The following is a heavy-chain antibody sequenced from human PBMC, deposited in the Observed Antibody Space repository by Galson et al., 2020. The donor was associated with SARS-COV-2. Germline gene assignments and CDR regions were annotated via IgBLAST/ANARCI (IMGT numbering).Heavy chain of an antibody. CDR2: IYYSGST. CDR1: GGSIISYY. V-gene: IGHV4-59*01. D-gene: IGHD2-2*01. CDR3: ARDHRAVRHHVVPAAMVSSSFDWLLSNWFDP. Sequence: SETLSLTCTVSGGSIISYYWSWIRQPPGKGLEWIGYIYYSGSTNYNPSLKSRVTISVDTSKNQFSLKLSSVTAADTAVYYCARDHRAVRHHVVPAAMVSSSFDWLLSNWFDPWGQGTLVTVSS. J-gene: IGHJ5*02.